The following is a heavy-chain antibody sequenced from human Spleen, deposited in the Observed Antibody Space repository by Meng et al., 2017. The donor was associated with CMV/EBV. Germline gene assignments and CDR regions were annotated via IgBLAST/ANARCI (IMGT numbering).Heavy chain of an antibody. D-gene: IGHD1-20*01. V-gene: IGHV3-49*04. J-gene: IGHJ4*02. CDR2: IRSNFYGGTT. CDR3: TREDYKWDDLISLNDY. CDR1: GFTFEDYA. Sequence: SLKISCTASGFTFEDYAVSWVRQAPGKGLEWLGFIRSNFYGGTTDYAASVKGRITFSRDDSKNMAYLQMDNLKVEDTAVYYCTREDYKWDDLISLNDYWGQGTLVTVSS.